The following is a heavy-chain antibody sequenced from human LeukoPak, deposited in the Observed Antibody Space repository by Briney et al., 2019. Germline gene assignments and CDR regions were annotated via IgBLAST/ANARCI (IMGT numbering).Heavy chain of an antibody. CDR3: ARHPGLAVAGYKAFDI. CDR1: GGSISSYY. D-gene: IGHD6-19*01. CDR2: IYYSGST. J-gene: IGHJ3*02. Sequence: PSETLSLTCTVSGGSISSYYWSWIRQPPGKGLEWIGYIYYSGSTNYNPSLKSRVTISVDTSKNQFSLKLSSVTAADTAVYYCARHPGLAVAGYKAFDIWGQGTMVTVSS. V-gene: IGHV4-59*08.